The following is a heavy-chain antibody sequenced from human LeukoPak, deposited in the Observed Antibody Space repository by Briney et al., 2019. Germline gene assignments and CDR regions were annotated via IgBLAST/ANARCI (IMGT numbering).Heavy chain of an antibody. J-gene: IGHJ6*03. D-gene: IGHD2-2*01. CDR3: ARGEEYCSSTSCYSRYYYYYYMDV. CDR1: GFTFSDYY. CDR2: ISSSGSTI. Sequence: PGGSLRLSCAASGFTFSDYYMSWIRQAPGKGLEWVSYISSSGSTIYYADSVKGRFTISRDNAKNSLYLQMNSLRAEDTAVYYCARGEEYCSSTSCYSRYYYYYYMDVWGKGTTVTVSS. V-gene: IGHV3-11*04.